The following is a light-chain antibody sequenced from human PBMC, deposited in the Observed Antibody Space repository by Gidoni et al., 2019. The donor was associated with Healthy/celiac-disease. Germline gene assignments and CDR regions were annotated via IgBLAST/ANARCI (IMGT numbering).Light chain of an antibody. J-gene: IGLJ1*01. CDR2: EGS. V-gene: IGLV2-23*01. CDR1: SSDVGSYNL. Sequence: QSALTQPASVSGSPGQSITSSCTGTSSDVGSYNLVSWYQQHPGKAPKLMIYEGSKRPSGVSNRFSGSQSGNTASLTISGLQAEDEADYYCCSYAGSSTFYVFGTGTKVTVL. CDR3: CSYAGSSTFYV.